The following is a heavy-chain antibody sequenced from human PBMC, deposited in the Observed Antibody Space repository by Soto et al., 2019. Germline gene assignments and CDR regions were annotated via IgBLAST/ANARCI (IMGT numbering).Heavy chain of an antibody. CDR3: AKDRRTYLGAGTCIDY. V-gene: IGHV3-30*18. D-gene: IGHD3-10*01. Sequence: QVQLVESGGGVVQPGRSLRLSCAASGFSFITYAMHWVRQAPGKGLEWVAVISYDGSNKYYADSMKGRFTISRDNSNNALFLQMNSLRGDDTAVYYCAKDRRTYLGAGTCIDYWGQGTLVTVSS. CDR2: ISYDGSNK. J-gene: IGHJ4*02. CDR1: GFSFITYA.